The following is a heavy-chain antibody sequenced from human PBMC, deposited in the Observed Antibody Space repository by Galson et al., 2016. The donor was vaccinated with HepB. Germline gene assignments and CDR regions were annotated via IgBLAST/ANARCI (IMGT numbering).Heavy chain of an antibody. Sequence: SVKVSCKASGYTFTSYAMHWVRQAPGQGLEWMGWINAGNGNTKYSQKFQGRVTITRDTSASTAYMELSSLRSEDTAVYYCARVRGYCSGGSCSRYVDYYYYGMDVWGQGTTVTVSS. CDR1: GYTFTSYA. D-gene: IGHD2-15*01. V-gene: IGHV1-3*01. CDR2: INAGNGNT. CDR3: ARVRGYCSGGSCSRYVDYYYYGMDV. J-gene: IGHJ6*02.